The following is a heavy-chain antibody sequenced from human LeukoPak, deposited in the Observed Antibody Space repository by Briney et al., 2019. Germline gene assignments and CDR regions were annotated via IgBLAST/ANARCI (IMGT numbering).Heavy chain of an antibody. J-gene: IGHJ5*02. CDR3: ARGTRRTGTPTFDP. CDR1: GYTFASYY. V-gene: IGHV1-46*01. Sequence: GASVKVSCKASGYTFASYYMHWVRQAPGQGLEWMGLINPSGGSTSYAQKFQGRVTMTRDTSTSTVYMELSSLRSEDTAVYYCARGTRRTGTPTFDPWGQGTLSPSPQ. D-gene: IGHD1-7*01. CDR2: INPSGGST.